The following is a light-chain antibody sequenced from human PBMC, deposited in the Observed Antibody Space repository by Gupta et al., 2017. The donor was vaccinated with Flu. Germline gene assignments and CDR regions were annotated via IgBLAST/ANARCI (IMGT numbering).Light chain of an antibody. J-gene: IGKJ2*01. CDR3: QQYYSTPLA. CDR2: WAS. CDR1: QSVLYSSNNKNY. V-gene: IGKV4-1*01. Sequence: NCKSSQSVLYSSNNKNYLAWYQQKPGQPPKLLIYWASTRESGVPDRFSSSGSGTDFTLTISSLQAEDVAVYYCQQYYSTPLAFGQGTKLEIK.